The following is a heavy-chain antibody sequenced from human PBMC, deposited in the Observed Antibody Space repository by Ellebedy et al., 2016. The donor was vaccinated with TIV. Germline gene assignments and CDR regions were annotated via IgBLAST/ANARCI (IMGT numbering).Heavy chain of an antibody. V-gene: IGHV1-69*06. J-gene: IGHJ5*02. CDR1: GGTFSSYA. D-gene: IGHD3-10*01. CDR3: ARGGGYYYGSGSYGWFDP. CDR2: IIPIFGTA. Sequence: SVKVSXXASGGTFSSYAISWARQAPGQGLEWMGGIIPIFGTANYAQKFQGRVTITADKFTSTAYMELSSLRSEDTAVYYCARGGGYYYGSGSYGWFDPWGQGTLVTVSS.